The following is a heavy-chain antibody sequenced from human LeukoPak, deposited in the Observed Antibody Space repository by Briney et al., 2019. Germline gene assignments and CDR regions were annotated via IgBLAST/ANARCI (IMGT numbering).Heavy chain of an antibody. CDR2: ISSSSSTI. J-gene: IGHJ4*02. D-gene: IGHD2-15*01. Sequence: GGSLRLSCAASGFTFSSYDMNWVRQAPGKGLEWVSYISSSSSTIYYSDSFKGRFTISSDNAKISLYLQMNSLRSEDTAVYYFAGERAGYYDWWGQGTLVTVSS. CDR1: GFTFSSYD. V-gene: IGHV3-48*03. CDR3: AGERAGYYDW.